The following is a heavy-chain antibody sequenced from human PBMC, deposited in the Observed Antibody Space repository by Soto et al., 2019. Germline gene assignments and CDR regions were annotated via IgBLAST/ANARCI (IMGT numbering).Heavy chain of an antibody. Sequence: QVQLQESGPGLLKPSETLSLTCSVSGDSMTGANWGWFRQSPEKGQEWIGYIDYSGSTNYNPSLRSRITITIDTSSNQFSLNLASVTAADAAVYYCTRARYGDHFDSWGQGTLVTVSS. V-gene: IGHV4-59*01. CDR3: TRARYGDHFDS. CDR2: IDYSGST. D-gene: IGHD4-17*01. CDR1: GDSMTGAN. J-gene: IGHJ4*02.